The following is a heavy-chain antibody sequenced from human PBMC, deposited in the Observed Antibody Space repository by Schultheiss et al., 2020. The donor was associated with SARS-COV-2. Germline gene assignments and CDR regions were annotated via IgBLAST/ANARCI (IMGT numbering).Heavy chain of an antibody. CDR1: GDSVSSNSAA. CDR3: ARVVVVAAPFVDY. D-gene: IGHD2-15*01. V-gene: IGHV6-1*01. CDR2: TYYRSKWYN. Sequence: SQTLSLTCAISGDSVSSNSAAWNWIRQSPSRGLEWLGRTYYRSKWYNDYAVSVKSRITINPDTSKNQFSLQLSSVTAADTAVYYCARVVVVAAPFVDYWGQGTLVTVSS. J-gene: IGHJ4*02.